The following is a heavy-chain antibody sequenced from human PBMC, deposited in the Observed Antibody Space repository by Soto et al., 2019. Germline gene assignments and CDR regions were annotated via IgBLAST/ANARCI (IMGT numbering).Heavy chain of an antibody. Sequence: GESLKISCKGSGYSFTSYWIGWVRQMPGKGLEWMGIIYPGDSDTRYSPSFQGQVTISADKSISTAYLQWSSLKASGTAMYYCAKTSYYYDSSGYYPSWGQGTLVTVSS. D-gene: IGHD3-22*01. CDR3: AKTSYYYDSSGYYPS. J-gene: IGHJ4*02. CDR1: GYSFTSYW. V-gene: IGHV5-51*01. CDR2: IYPGDSDT.